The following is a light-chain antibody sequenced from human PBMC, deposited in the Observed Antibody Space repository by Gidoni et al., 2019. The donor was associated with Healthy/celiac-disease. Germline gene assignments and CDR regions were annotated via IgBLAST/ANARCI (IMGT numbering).Light chain of an antibody. Sequence: DIQMTQSPSSLSASVGDRATITCRASQSISSYLHWYQQKPGKAPKLLIYAASSLQSGVPSRFSGSGSGTDFTLTIISLQPEDFATYYCQQSYSTPLYTFXQXTKLEIK. CDR1: QSISSY. V-gene: IGKV1-39*01. CDR3: QQSYSTPLYT. J-gene: IGKJ2*01. CDR2: AAS.